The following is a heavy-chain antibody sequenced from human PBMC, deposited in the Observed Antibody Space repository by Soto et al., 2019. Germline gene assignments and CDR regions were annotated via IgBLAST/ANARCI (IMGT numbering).Heavy chain of an antibody. V-gene: IGHV1-2*02. D-gene: IGHD5-18*01. CDR3: ARDEAPYSSGNY. CDR1: GYTFTRYY. Sequence: ASSVKVSCKASGYTFTRYYLHWVRQAPGQGLEWMGWINPNSGGTNYAQKFQGRVTMTRDTSISTAYMELSRLRSDDTAVYYCARDEAPYSSGNYWGQGTLVTVSS. J-gene: IGHJ4*02. CDR2: INPNSGGT.